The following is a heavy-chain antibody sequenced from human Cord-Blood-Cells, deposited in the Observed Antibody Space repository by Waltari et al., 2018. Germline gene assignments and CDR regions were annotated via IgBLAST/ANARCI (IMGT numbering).Heavy chain of an antibody. J-gene: IGHJ4*02. CDR2: INSDGSST. Sequence: EVQLVESGGGLVQPGGSLRLSCAASGFTFSSYWMHWVRQAPGKGLVGVSRINSDGSSTSYADSVKGRFTISRDNAKNTLYLQMNSLRAEDTAVYYCASEILSNTFDYWGQGTLVTVSS. V-gene: IGHV3-74*01. CDR1: GFTFSSYW. D-gene: IGHD7-27*01. CDR3: ASEILSNTFDY.